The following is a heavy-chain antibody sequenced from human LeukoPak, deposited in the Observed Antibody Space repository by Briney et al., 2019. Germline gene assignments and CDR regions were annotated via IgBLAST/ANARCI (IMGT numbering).Heavy chain of an antibody. J-gene: IGHJ4*02. D-gene: IGHD4-23*01. Sequence: PGGSLRLSCAASGFTFSSYGMHWVRQAPGKRLEWVAVIWYDGSNKYYADSVKGRFTISRDNSKNTLYLQMNSLRAEDTAVYNCARDDYGGFDWGQGTLVTVSS. V-gene: IGHV3-33*01. CDR2: IWYDGSNK. CDR1: GFTFSSYG. CDR3: ARDDYGGFD.